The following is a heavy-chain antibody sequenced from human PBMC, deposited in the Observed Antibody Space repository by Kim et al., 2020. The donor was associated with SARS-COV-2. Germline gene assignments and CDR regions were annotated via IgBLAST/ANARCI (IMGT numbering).Heavy chain of an antibody. CDR3: ARHGRELQSPFVY. CDR1: GGSISSYY. V-gene: IGHV4-59*08. J-gene: IGHJ4*01. D-gene: IGHD1-26*01. Sequence: SETLSLTCTVSGGSISSYYWSWIRQPPGKGLDWIAYIYYSGSTNYNPSLKSRVTISVDTSKNHFSLKLSSVTAADTAVYYCARHGRELQSPFVYCGHGTL. CDR2: IYYSGST.